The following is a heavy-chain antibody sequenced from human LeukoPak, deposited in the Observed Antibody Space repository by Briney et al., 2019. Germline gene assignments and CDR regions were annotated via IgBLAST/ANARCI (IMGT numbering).Heavy chain of an antibody. CDR3: ARGMTTVTKGDAFDI. Sequence: GASVKVSCKASGYTFTSYDINWVRQATGQGLEWMGWISAYNGNTNYAQKLQGRVTMTTDTSTSTAYMELRSLRSDDTAVYYCARGMTTVTKGDAFDIWGQGTMVTVSS. D-gene: IGHD4-17*01. CDR1: GYTFTSYD. J-gene: IGHJ3*02. CDR2: ISAYNGNT. V-gene: IGHV1-18*01.